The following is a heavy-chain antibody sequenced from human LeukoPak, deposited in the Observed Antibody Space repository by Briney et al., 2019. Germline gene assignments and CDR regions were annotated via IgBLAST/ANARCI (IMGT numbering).Heavy chain of an antibody. D-gene: IGHD1-14*01. Sequence: PSETLSLTCTVSGGSISSYYWSWIRQPPRKGLEWIGYIYYSGSTNYNPSLKSRVTISVDTSKNQFSLKLSSVTAADTAVYYCARVQNLYYYYGMDVWGQGTTVTVSS. CDR2: IYYSGST. J-gene: IGHJ6*02. CDR3: ARVQNLYYYYGMDV. CDR1: GGSISSYY. V-gene: IGHV4-59*01.